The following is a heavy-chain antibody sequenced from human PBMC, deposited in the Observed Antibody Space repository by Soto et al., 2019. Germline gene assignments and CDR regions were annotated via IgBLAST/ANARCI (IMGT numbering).Heavy chain of an antibody. Sequence: GGSLKLSCAPPGFTFVFFGLHWVRQAPGKGLEWVTIMSSDGTNIYYADSVKGRFTISRDNSKNTLYLQMNSLRAEDTAVYYCAKDARRDGYNWDFDYWGPGT. J-gene: IGHJ4*02. CDR1: GFTFVFFG. CDR3: AKDARRDGYNWDFDY. V-gene: IGHV3-30*18. D-gene: IGHD5-12*01. CDR2: MSSDGTNI.